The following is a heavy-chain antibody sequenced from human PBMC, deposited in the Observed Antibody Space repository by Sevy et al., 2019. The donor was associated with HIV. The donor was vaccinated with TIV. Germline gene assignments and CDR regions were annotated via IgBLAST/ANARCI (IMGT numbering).Heavy chain of an antibody. V-gene: IGHV3-53*01. J-gene: IGHJ4*02. CDR2: IYSGGAA. Sequence: GGSLRLSGAVSGLTFRSNYMSWVRQAPGKGLEWVSLIYSGGAAYYADSVNGRFTISGDDSKNTLYLKMDRLRAEDTDVYYCARGGLDSNWFRSFDYWGRGTLVTVSS. CDR3: ARGGLDSNWFRSFDY. D-gene: IGHD6-13*01. CDR1: GLTFRSNY.